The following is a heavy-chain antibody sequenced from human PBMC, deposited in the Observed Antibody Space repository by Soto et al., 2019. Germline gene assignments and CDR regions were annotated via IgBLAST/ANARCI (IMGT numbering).Heavy chain of an antibody. CDR3: VKGGWYGSSSPSDR. V-gene: IGHV3-30*18. Sequence: QEQLVESGGDVVQPGGSLRLSCAASGFTFSRQDMHWVRQAPGKGLEWVAVLSYDGIAQYYADSVKCRFTISRDNSKKTLYLQMNSLRVEDTALYYCVKGGWYGSSSPSDRWGQGTLVTVSS. J-gene: IGHJ5*02. CDR1: GFTFSRQD. CDR2: LSYDGIAQ. D-gene: IGHD6-6*01.